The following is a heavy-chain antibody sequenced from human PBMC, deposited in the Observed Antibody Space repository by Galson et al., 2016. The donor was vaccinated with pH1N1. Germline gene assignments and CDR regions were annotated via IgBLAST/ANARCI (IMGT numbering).Heavy chain of an antibody. V-gene: IGHV2-70*04. CDR2: IEWDDDQ. D-gene: IGHD2-15*01. CDR3: GRNPAFVGGAIDV. Sequence: PALVKPTQTLTLTCTFSGFSLTTRGMRVSWIRQPPGKALEWLARIEWDDDQFYSTSLKTRLTISKDTSKNPVVLPMTNMDPVDTATYYCGRNPAFVGGAIDVGGKGTMVTVSS. J-gene: IGHJ3*01. CDR1: GFSLTTRGMR.